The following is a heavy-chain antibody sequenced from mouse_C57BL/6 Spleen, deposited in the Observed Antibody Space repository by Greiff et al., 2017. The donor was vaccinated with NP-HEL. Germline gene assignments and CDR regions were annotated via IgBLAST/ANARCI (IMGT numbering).Heavy chain of an antibody. D-gene: IGHD3-2*02. CDR2: IYPGDGDT. Sequence: VQLQQSGPELVKPGASVKISCKASGYAFSSSWMNWVKQRPGKGLEWIGRIYPGDGDTNYNGKFKGKATLTADKSSSTAYMQLSSLTSEDSAVYFCARIDSSGYVAYWGQGTLVTVSA. J-gene: IGHJ3*01. CDR3: ARIDSSGYVAY. CDR1: GYAFSSSW. V-gene: IGHV1-82*01.